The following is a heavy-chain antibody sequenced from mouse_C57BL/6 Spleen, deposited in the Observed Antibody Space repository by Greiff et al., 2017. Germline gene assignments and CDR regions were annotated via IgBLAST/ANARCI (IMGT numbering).Heavy chain of an antibody. CDR3: TTGYAMDY. J-gene: IGHJ4*01. CDR2: IDPENGDT. V-gene: IGHV14-4*01. CDR1: GFNIKDDY. Sequence: EVKLMESGAELVRPGASVKLSCTASGFNIKDDYMHWVKQRPEQGLEWIGWIDPENGDTEYASKFQGKATITADTSSNKAYLQLSSLTSEDTAVYYCTTGYAMDYWGQGTSVTVSS.